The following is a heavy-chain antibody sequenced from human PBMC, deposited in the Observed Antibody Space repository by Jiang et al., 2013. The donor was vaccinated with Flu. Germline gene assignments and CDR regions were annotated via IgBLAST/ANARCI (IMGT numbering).Heavy chain of an antibody. CDR2: IYYSGST. D-gene: IGHD2-15*01. Sequence: TCTVSGGSISSGDYYWSWIRQPPGKGLEWIGYIYYSGSTYYNPSLESRVTISVDTSKNQFSLKLSSVTAADTAVYYCARASVVTGAFDIWGQGTMVTVSS. V-gene: IGHV4-30-4*01. J-gene: IGHJ3*02. CDR3: ARASVVTGAFDI. CDR1: GGSISSGDYY.